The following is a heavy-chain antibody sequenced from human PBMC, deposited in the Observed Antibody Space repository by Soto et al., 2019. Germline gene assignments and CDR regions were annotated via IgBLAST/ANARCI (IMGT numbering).Heavy chain of an antibody. Sequence: QVQLVQSGAEVKKPGASVKVSCKASGYTFTSFVMHWVRQAPGQRLEWMVSINAGNGNTRYSQKFQGRVTITRDTSASTAYMELNNLRSEDPAVFYCAREGLPPYRYFDLWVRGTLVTVSS. CDR3: AREGLPPYRYFDL. CDR2: INAGNGNT. CDR1: GYTFTSFV. V-gene: IGHV1-3*01. D-gene: IGHD4-17*01. J-gene: IGHJ2*01.